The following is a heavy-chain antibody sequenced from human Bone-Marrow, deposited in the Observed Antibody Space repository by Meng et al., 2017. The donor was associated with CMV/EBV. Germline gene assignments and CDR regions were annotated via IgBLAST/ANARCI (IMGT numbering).Heavy chain of an antibody. D-gene: IGHD6-13*01. CDR3: AKDRYSSSWSNIFDY. Sequence: GESLKISCAASGFTFSSYGMHWVRQAPGKGLEWVAVIWYDGSNKYYADSVKGRFTISRDNSKNTLYLQMNSLRAEDTAVYYCAKDRYSSSWSNIFDYWGQGTLVTVSS. CDR1: GFTFSSYG. J-gene: IGHJ4*02. V-gene: IGHV3-33*06. CDR2: IWYDGSNK.